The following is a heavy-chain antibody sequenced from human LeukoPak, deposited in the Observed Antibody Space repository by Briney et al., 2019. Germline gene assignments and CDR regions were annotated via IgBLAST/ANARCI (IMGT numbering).Heavy chain of an antibody. CDR1: GFTFSSYW. CDR3: ARGGSVSGYYTTY. D-gene: IGHD3-22*01. V-gene: IGHV3-74*01. CDR2: INTDGSTS. J-gene: IGHJ4*02. Sequence: GGSLRLSCVASGFTFSSYWMHWVRQPPGKGPVWVSRINTDGSTSSYADPVKGRFTISRDNARNSLYLQMNSLRAEDTAVYYCARGGSVSGYYTTYWGQGTLVTVSS.